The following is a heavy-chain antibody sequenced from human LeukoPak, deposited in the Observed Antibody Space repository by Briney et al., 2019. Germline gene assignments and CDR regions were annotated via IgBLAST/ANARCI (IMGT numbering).Heavy chain of an antibody. D-gene: IGHD3-9*01. Sequence: GGSLRLSCAASGFTVSSNYMSWVRQAPGKGLEWVSVIYSGGSTYYADSVKGRFTISRDNSKNTLYLQMNSLRAEDTAVYYCARDPGAYDYDILTGYYGGGRAFDIWGQGTMVTVSS. CDR2: IYSGGST. J-gene: IGHJ3*02. CDR1: GFTVSSNY. CDR3: ARDPGAYDYDILTGYYGGGRAFDI. V-gene: IGHV3-53*01.